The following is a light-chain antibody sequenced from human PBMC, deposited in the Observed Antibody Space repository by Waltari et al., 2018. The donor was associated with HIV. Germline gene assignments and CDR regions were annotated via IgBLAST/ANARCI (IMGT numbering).Light chain of an antibody. Sequence: QSVLTQQPSVSGAPGQAATTSGSGSRSTIGDADFDVSWYQQRPGPAPTLLIYGNRIRPSGVPDRFSGSKSGTSASLAITGLQPEDEADYYCQSFDYDSSLTVLFGGGTKLTVL. V-gene: IGLV1-40*01. CDR2: GNR. CDR1: RSTIGDADFD. J-gene: IGLJ2*01. CDR3: QSFDYDSSLTVL.